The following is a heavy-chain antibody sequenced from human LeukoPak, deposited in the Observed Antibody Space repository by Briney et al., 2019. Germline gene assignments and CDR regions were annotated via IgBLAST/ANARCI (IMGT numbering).Heavy chain of an antibody. CDR2: VDPEDGET. CDR1: GYTFTDYY. CDR3: ARDRVLNCSSTSCYSYYYYYYMDV. V-gene: IGHV1-69-2*01. J-gene: IGHJ6*03. D-gene: IGHD2-2*01. Sequence: ASVKVSCKVSGYTFTDYYMHWVQQAPGKGLEWMGLVDPEDGETIYAEKFQGRVTITADTSTDTAYMELSSLRSEDTAVYYCARDRVLNCSSTSCYSYYYYYYMDVWGKGTTVTVSS.